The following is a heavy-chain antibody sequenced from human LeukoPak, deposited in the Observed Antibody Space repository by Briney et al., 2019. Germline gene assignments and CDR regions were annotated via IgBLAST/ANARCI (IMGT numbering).Heavy chain of an antibody. Sequence: GGSLRLSCAASGFTFSSYSMNWVRQAPGKGLEWVSSISSSSSYIYYADSVKGRFTISRDNAKNSLYLQMNSLRAEDTAVYYCAREVYKVDAFDIWGQGTMVTVSS. CDR2: ISSSSSYI. CDR3: AREVYKVDAFDI. CDR1: GFTFSSYS. V-gene: IGHV3-21*01. J-gene: IGHJ3*02. D-gene: IGHD6-6*01.